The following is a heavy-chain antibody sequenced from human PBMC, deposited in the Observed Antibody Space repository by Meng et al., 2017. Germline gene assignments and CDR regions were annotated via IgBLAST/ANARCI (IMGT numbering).Heavy chain of an antibody. D-gene: IGHD3-10*01. CDR3: ARIDAYYYGSGSSDY. V-gene: IGHV3-21*01. CDR1: GFTFSSYS. Sequence: GESLKISCAASGFTFSSYSMNWVRQAPGKGLEWVSSISSSSSYIYYADSVKGRFTISRDNAKNSLYLQMNSMRDEDTAVYYCARIDAYYYGSGSSDYWGQGTLVTVSS. CDR2: ISSSSSYI. J-gene: IGHJ4*02.